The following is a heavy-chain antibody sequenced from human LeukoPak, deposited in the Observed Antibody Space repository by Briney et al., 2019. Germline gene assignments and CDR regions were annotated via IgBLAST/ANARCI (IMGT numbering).Heavy chain of an antibody. CDR3: AKASSLYSSGWYSRA. V-gene: IGHV3-23*01. J-gene: IGHJ5*02. Sequence: GGSLRLSCAASGFTFSSYAMSWVRQGPGKGLEWVSAISGSGGSTYYADSVKGRFTISRDNSKNTLYLQMNSLRAEDTAVYYCAKASSLYSSGWYSRAWGQGTLVTVSS. CDR1: GFTFSSYA. D-gene: IGHD6-19*01. CDR2: ISGSGGST.